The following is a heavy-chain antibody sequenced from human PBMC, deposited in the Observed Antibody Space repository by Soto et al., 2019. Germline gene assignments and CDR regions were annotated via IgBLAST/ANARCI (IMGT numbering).Heavy chain of an antibody. D-gene: IGHD1-26*01. CDR1: GFTFSTYW. CDR2: IKGDASMT. Sequence: PGGSLRLSCAACGFTFSTYWMHWVRQAPEKGLMWVARIKGDASMTSYADSVKGRFTISRDNAKNTLYLQMNSLRVDEDTAVYYCVRGGLLSYRFDPWGHGTLVTVSS. V-gene: IGHV3-74*01. J-gene: IGHJ5*02. CDR3: VRGGLLSYRFDP.